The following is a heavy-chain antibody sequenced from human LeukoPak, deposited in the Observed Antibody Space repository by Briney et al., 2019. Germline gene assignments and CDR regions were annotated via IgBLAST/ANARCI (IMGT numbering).Heavy chain of an antibody. CDR3: ARDGGRILGTTGKMFDY. CDR1: GGTFSSYA. V-gene: IGHV1-69*06. J-gene: IGHJ4*02. D-gene: IGHD1-1*01. Sequence: ASVKVSCKASGGTFSSYAISWVRQAPGQGLEWMGGIIPIFGTANYAQKFQGRVTITADKSTSTAYMELSSLRSEDTAVYYCARDGGRILGTTGKMFDYWGQGTLVTVSS. CDR2: IIPIFGTA.